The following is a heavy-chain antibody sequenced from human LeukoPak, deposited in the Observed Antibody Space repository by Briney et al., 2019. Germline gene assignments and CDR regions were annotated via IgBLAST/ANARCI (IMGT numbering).Heavy chain of an antibody. V-gene: IGHV4-39*01. D-gene: IGHD4-17*01. Sequence: PSETLSLTCTVSGGSISSSTYYWGWIRQPPGKGLEWIGSIYYSGTTYYNSSVNSRVTISLEMSKNQFSLNLSSVTAADTAVYYCARHSLVTTFPFDPWGQGTLVTVSS. CDR2: IYYSGTT. CDR1: GGSISSSTYY. J-gene: IGHJ5*02. CDR3: ARHSLVTTFPFDP.